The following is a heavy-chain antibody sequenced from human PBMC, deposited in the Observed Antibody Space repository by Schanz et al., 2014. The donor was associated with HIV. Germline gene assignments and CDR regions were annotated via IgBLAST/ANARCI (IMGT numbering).Heavy chain of an antibody. Sequence: EVQLVESGGGLVQPGGSLRLSCAASGSTFSSYWMHWVRQAPGKGLVWVSRINSDGSSTNYADSVKGRFTISRDNSKNTLYLQMKSLRPEDTAVYYCAKDRNHYDSRYRGKGNYYYYYGMDVWGQGTTVTVSS. CDR1: GSTFSSYW. CDR3: AKDRNHYDSRYRGKGNYYYYYGMDV. J-gene: IGHJ6*02. CDR2: INSDGSST. V-gene: IGHV3-74*01. D-gene: IGHD3-22*01.